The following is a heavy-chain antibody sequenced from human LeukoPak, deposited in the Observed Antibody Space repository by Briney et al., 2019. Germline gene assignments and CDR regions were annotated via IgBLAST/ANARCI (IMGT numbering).Heavy chain of an antibody. CDR1: GFTVEDFA. CDR3: AKDYCGGNSCFVDY. D-gene: IGHD2-21*01. V-gene: IGHV3-9*01. J-gene: IGHJ4*02. CDR2: INWNGGTI. Sequence: SLRLSCAASGFTVEDFAMHWVRQAPGKGLEWVSLINWNGGTIAYADSVKGRFTISRDNARNSLYLQMNSLRPEDTALYYCAKDYCGGNSCFVDYWGQGTLVTVSS.